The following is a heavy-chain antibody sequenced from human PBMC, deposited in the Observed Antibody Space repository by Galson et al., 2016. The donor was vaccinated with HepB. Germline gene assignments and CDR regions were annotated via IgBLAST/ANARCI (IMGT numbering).Heavy chain of an antibody. CDR1: GGSVSSGSYY. Sequence: SETLSLTCTVSGGSVSSGSYYWSWVRQPPGKGLEWIGYIYYSGSTNYNPSLKSRVTISVDTSKNQFSLKLSSVTAADTALYYCARLPIYSSGWQIDYWGQGTLVTVSS. D-gene: IGHD6-19*01. CDR3: ARLPIYSSGWQIDY. J-gene: IGHJ4*02. V-gene: IGHV4-61*01. CDR2: IYYSGST.